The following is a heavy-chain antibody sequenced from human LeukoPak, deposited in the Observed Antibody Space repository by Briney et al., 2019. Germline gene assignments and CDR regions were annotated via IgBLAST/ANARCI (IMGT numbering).Heavy chain of an antibody. J-gene: IGHJ4*02. V-gene: IGHV3-23*01. D-gene: IGHD2-15*01. CDR2: ISGSGGST. CDR1: GFTFSSYA. Sequence: GGSLRLSCAASGFTFSSYAMSWVRQAPGKGLEWVSAISGSGGSTYYADSVKGRFTISRDNSKNTLYLQINSLRAEDTAVYYCAKGTLTRSSDIVVVVAADSSFDYWGQGTLVTVSS. CDR3: AKGTLTRSSDIVVVVAADSSFDY.